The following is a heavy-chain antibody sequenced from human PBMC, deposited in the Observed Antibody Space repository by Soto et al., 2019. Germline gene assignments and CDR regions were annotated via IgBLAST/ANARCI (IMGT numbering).Heavy chain of an antibody. CDR3: ARSFRYNWNYVGSSLNWFDP. J-gene: IGHJ5*02. D-gene: IGHD1-7*01. CDR1: GGSISSGGYY. V-gene: IGHV4-31*03. Sequence: QVQLQESGPGLVKPSQTLSLTCTVSGGSISSGGYYWSWIRQHPGKGLEWIGYIYYSGSTYYNPSLKSRVTISVDTSKNQFSLKLSSVTAEDTAVYYCARSFRYNWNYVGSSLNWFDPWGQGTLVTVSS. CDR2: IYYSGST.